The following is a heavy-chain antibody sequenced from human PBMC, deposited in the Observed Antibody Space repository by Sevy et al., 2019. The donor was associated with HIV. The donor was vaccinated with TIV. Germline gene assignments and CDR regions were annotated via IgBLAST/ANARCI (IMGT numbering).Heavy chain of an antibody. D-gene: IGHD3-3*01. CDR3: ARSEPTIFGVVSYGMDV. CDR1: GLTFSSYD. CDR2: IGTAGDT. V-gene: IGHV3-13*01. J-gene: IGHJ6*02. Sequence: GGSLRLSFAASGLTFSSYDMHWVRQATGKGLEWVSAIGTAGDTYYPGSVKGRFTISRENAKNSLYLQMNSLRAGDTAVYYCARSEPTIFGVVSYGMDVWGQGTTVTVSS.